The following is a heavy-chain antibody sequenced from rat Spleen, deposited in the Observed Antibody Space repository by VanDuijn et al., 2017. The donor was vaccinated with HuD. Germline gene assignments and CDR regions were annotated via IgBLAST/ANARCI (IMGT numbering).Heavy chain of an antibody. V-gene: IGHV2S63*01. CDR1: GFPLTDYS. J-gene: IGHJ2*01. CDR2: MWNSGNT. Sequence: VQLKESGPGLVQPSQTLSLTCTVSGFPLTDYSFHWIRQPPGKGLEWMGVMWNSGNTAYNAALKSGLSISKDTSKSQVLLKMNSLQTEDTATYYCARDPGLLRTIWGYCDYWGQGVMVTVSS. CDR3: ARDPGLLRTIWGYCDY. D-gene: IGHD1-6*01.